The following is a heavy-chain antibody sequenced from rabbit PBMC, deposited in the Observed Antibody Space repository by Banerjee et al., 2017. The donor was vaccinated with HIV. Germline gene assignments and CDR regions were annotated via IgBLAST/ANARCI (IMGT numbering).Heavy chain of an antibody. J-gene: IGHJ4*01. D-gene: IGHD2-1*01. Sequence: QEQLVESGGGLFQPGGSLALTCKASGFDISSYHMCWVRQGPGKGLEWIACTYDGDSSDTHYASWAKGRFTISKTSSTTVTLQMTSLTAADTATYFCARDRADVGDGARTFDLWGQGTLVTVS. CDR3: ARDRADVGDGARTFDL. CDR2: TYDGDSSDT. V-gene: IGHV1S45*01. CDR1: GFDISSYH.